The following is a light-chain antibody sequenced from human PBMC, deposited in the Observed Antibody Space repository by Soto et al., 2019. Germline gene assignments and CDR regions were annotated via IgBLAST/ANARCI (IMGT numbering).Light chain of an antibody. Sequence: VLTQSPVTQSLSPGERAILSCRARQYVSSSYLAWYQQKPGQAPSLLIFGSPTRASGIPDRFSGSGSGTDFTLTISRLEPEDFAVYFCQQYGTSPWTFGQGTKVDIK. CDR2: GSP. CDR1: QYVSSSY. V-gene: IGKV3-20*01. J-gene: IGKJ1*01. CDR3: QQYGTSPWT.